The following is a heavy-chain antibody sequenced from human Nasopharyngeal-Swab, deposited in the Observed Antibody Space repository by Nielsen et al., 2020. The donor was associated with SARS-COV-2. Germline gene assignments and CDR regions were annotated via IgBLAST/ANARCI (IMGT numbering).Heavy chain of an antibody. J-gene: IGHJ6*02. CDR2: ISSSRAYI. CDR3: ARLGFGLAATGPYYYYGMDV. D-gene: IGHD2-15*01. Sequence: GGSLRLSCAASGFTCSTEALNWVRQAPGKGREWVAAISSSRAYIYYGDSVKCRYTISRDNAMNSLYLQMNSLRAEDTAVYHCARLGFGLAATGPYYYYGMDVWGQGTTVTVSS. V-gene: IGHV3-21*06. CDR1: GFTCSTEA.